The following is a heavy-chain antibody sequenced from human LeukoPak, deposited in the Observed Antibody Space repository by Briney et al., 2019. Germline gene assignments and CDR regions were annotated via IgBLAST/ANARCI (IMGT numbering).Heavy chain of an antibody. J-gene: IGHJ4*02. V-gene: IGHV3-23*01. D-gene: IGHD6-19*01. Sequence: PGGSLRLSCAASGFTFSSYAMSWVRQAPGKGLEWVSAISGSGGSTYYADSVKGRFTISRDNSKNTLYLQMNSLRAEDTAVYYCAKDQVPVLLGYSSGWTYFDYWGQGTLVTVSS. CDR1: GFTFSSYA. CDR3: AKDQVPVLLGYSSGWTYFDY. CDR2: ISGSGGST.